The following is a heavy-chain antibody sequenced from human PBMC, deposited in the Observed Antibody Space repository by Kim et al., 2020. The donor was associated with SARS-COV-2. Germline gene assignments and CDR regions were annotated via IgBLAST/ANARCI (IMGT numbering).Heavy chain of an antibody. V-gene: IGHV3-48*04. J-gene: IGHJ6*02. CDR1: GFTFSSYS. CDR2: ISSSSSTI. CDR3: ARVPGYYGSGSYSAIYYYYGMDV. Sequence: GGSLRLSCAASGFTFSSYSMNWVRQAPGKGLEWVSYISSSSSTIYYADSVKGRFTISRDNAKNSLYLQMNSLRAEDTAVYYCARVPGYYGSGSYSAIYYYYGMDVWGQGTTVTVSS. D-gene: IGHD3-10*01.